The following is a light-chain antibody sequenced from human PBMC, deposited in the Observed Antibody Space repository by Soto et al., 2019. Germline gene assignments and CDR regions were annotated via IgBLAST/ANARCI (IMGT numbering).Light chain of an antibody. CDR2: GAS. CDR3: LQLHSYPLT. CDR1: QGISSF. Sequence: DIQLTQSPSFLSASVGDRVTITCRASQGISSFLAWYQQKPGKIPNLLIYGASTLQSGVPSRFSGSGSGTEFTLTISCLQPADFATYYCLQLHSYPLTFGGGTKVEIK. J-gene: IGKJ4*01. V-gene: IGKV1-9*01.